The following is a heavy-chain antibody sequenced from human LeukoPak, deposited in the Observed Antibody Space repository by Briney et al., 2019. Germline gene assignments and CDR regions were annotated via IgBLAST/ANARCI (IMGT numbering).Heavy chain of an antibody. CDR2: IKEDGSVI. CDR3: ARDLWGSYSTGSYLDY. J-gene: IGHJ4*02. V-gene: IGHV3-7*01. Sequence: AGGSLRLSCAVSGFPFTNYWMRWVRQAPGKGLEWVANIKEDGSVIYYVDSLKGRFTISRDSAQNSLYLQMNSLRVEDTAVYFCARDLWGSYSTGSYLDYWGQGALVTVSS. CDR1: GFPFTNYW. D-gene: IGHD6-19*01.